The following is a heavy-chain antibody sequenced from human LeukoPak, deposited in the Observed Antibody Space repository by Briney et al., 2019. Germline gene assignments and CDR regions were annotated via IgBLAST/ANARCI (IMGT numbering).Heavy chain of an antibody. CDR2: IYHSGST. J-gene: IGHJ4*02. V-gene: IGHV4-30-2*01. Sequence: SETLSLTCTVSGGSISSGGYYWSWIRQPPGKGLEWIGYIYHSGSTYYNPSLKSRVTISVDRSKNQFSLKLSSVTAADTAVYCCARSRSYGQQFDYWGQGTLVTVSS. CDR1: GGSISSGGYY. D-gene: IGHD1-26*01. CDR3: ARSRSYGQQFDY.